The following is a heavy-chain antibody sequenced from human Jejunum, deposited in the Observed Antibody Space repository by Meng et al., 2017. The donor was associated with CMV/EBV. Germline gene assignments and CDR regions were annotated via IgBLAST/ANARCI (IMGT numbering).Heavy chain of an antibody. D-gene: IGHD3-16*01. V-gene: IGHV3-30*02. CDR2: IRYNGSTN. CDR3: TKAFGTTHFSDS. Sequence: FAASGFAFSSYGMNWVRQAPGQGLEWVGFIRYNGSTNYADSVKGRFTISRDNSRDTLYLQLNSVRSDDTAVYYCTKAFGTTHFSDSWGQGTLVTVSS. CDR1: GFAFSSYG. J-gene: IGHJ4*02.